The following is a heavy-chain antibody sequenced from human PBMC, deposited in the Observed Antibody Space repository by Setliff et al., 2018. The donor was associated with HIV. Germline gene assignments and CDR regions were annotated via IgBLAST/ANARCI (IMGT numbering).Heavy chain of an antibody. V-gene: IGHV4-34*01. CDR3: ARRRSFIGGAVAGHFDY. J-gene: IGHJ4*02. D-gene: IGHD6-19*01. CDR2: INDSGNT. Sequence: SETLSLTCDVYAGSLSGYYWSWIRQSPGKGLQWIGEINDSGNTNYNPSLKSRVTISVDTSKNHFPLSLKSVTAADTAVFYCARRRSFIGGAVAGHFDYWGQGTPVTVSS. CDR1: AGSLSGYY.